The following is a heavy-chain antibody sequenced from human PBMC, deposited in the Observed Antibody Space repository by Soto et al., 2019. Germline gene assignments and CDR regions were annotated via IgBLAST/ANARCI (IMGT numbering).Heavy chain of an antibody. Sequence: GSSVKVSCKASGFRFRDYFMHWVRQAPGQGLEWMGGIIPICGTANYAQKFPGRVTITADESTSTAYIELSSLRSQDTAVSYCARRGSSGPEYYFDDWGQGTFVTVSS. J-gene: IGHJ4*02. CDR2: IIPICGTA. D-gene: IGHD6-6*01. CDR1: GFRFRDYF. V-gene: IGHV1-69*13. CDR3: ARRGSSGPEYYFDD.